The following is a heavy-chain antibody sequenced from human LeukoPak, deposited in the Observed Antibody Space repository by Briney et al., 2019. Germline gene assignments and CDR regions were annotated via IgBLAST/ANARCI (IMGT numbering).Heavy chain of an antibody. V-gene: IGHV1-18*01. Sequence: ASVKVSCKASGYTFTSYGISWVRQAPGQGLEWMGWISAYNGNTNYAQKLQGRVTMTTDTSTSTAYMELRSLRSDDTAVYYCARDLSELRFLEWLSHDNWFDPWGQGTPVTVSS. J-gene: IGHJ5*02. CDR2: ISAYNGNT. CDR1: GYTFTSYG. D-gene: IGHD3-3*01. CDR3: ARDLSELRFLEWLSHDNWFDP.